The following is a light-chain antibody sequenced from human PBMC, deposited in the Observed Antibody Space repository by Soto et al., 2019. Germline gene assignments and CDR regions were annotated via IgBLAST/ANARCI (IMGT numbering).Light chain of an antibody. CDR3: CSYTDIALDVV. J-gene: IGLJ2*01. CDR1: SSDIGDYDY. CDR2: DVT. Sequence: QSALTQPASVSGSPGQSITISCTGTSSDIGDYDYVSWYQHLPGKAPKLLIFDVTHRPSGVSGRFSGSKSGNTASLTISGVRPEDEADYYCCSYTDIALDVVFGGGTKLTVL. V-gene: IGLV2-14*01.